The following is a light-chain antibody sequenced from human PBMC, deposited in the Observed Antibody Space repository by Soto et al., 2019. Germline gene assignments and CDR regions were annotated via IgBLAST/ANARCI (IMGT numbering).Light chain of an antibody. V-gene: IGKV1-5*03. CDR2: KAS. CDR1: QSISNW. J-gene: IGKJ1*01. Sequence: DIQITQSPSTLSASVGDRVTITCRASQSISNWLAWYQQKPGKAPKLLIYKASNLESGVPSRFSGSGSGTEFTLTISSLQPDDFATSYCQQYNSYSTTFGQGTK. CDR3: QQYNSYSTT.